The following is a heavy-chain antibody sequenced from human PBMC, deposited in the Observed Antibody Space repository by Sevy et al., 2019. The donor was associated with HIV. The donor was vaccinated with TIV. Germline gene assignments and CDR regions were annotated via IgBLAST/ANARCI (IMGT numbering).Heavy chain of an antibody. CDR1: GYTLTELS. V-gene: IGHV1-24*01. CDR3: ATTKDYYDSSGCPFDY. D-gene: IGHD3-22*01. CDR2: FDPEDGET. J-gene: IGHJ4*02. Sequence: ASVKVSCKVSGYTLTELSMHWVRQAPGKGLEWMGSFDPEDGETIYAQKFQGRVTMTEDTSADTAYMELSSLRSEDTAVYFCATTKDYYDSSGCPFDYWGQRTLVTVSP.